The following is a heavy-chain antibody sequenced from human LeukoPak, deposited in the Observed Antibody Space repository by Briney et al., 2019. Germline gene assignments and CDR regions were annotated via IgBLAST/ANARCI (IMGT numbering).Heavy chain of an antibody. D-gene: IGHD5-12*01. CDR2: IIPIFGTA. Sequence: ASVKVSCKASGGTFSSYAISWVRQAPGQGLEWMGGIIPIFGTANYAQKFQGRVTIPADESTSTAYMELSSLRSEDTAVYYCARVGQDIGTPSFDYWGQGTLVTVSS. CDR3: ARVGQDIGTPSFDY. CDR1: GGTFSSYA. J-gene: IGHJ4*02. V-gene: IGHV1-69*13.